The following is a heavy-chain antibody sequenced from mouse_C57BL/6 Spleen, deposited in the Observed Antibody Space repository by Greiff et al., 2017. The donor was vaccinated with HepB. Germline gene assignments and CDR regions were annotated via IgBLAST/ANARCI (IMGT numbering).Heavy chain of an antibody. CDR1: GFSLSTSGMG. V-gene: IGHV8-12*01. J-gene: IGHJ2*01. Sequence: QVTLKVCGPGILQSSQPLSLTCSFSGFSLSTSGMGVSWIRQPSGKGLEWLAHIYWDDDKRYNPSLKSRLTSAKDTSRNQVFLKITSVDTADTATYYCARRLRYPLDYWGQGTTLTVSS. CDR3: ARRLRYPLDY. D-gene: IGHD1-1*01. CDR2: IYWDDDK.